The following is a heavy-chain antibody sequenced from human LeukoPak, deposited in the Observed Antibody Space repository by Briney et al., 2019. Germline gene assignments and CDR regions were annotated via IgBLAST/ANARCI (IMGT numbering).Heavy chain of an antibody. Sequence: GGSLRLSCAASGFTFSSYAMHWVRQAPGKGLEWVAVISYDGSNKYYADSVKGRFTISRDNSKNTLYLHMNSLRAEDTAVYYCARDIYDSSGYLQYYYYGMDVWGQGTTVTVSS. CDR3: ARDIYDSSGYLQYYYYGMDV. CDR2: ISYDGSNK. D-gene: IGHD3-22*01. V-gene: IGHV3-30-3*01. J-gene: IGHJ6*02. CDR1: GFTFSSYA.